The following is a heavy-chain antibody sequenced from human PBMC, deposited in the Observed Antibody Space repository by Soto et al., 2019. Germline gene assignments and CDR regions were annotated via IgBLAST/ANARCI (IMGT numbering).Heavy chain of an antibody. CDR1: GFTFSSYG. CDR2: IWYDGRNK. Sequence: QVQLVASGGGVVQPGRSLRLSCAASGFTFSSYGMHWVRQAPGKGLEWVAVIWYDGRNKYYADSVKGRFTISRDNSENTLYLQMNSLRAEDTAVYYCARSDRRCSPNCVEVADYWGQGTLVTVSS. CDR3: ARSDRRCSPNCVEVADY. J-gene: IGHJ4*02. V-gene: IGHV3-33*01. D-gene: IGHD2-2*01.